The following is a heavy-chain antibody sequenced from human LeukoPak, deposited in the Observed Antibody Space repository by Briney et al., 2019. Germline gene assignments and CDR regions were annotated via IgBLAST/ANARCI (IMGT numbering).Heavy chain of an antibody. CDR2: ISSSSSYI. CDR3: ARCLYSSSRPPTEYFQH. D-gene: IGHD6-13*01. J-gene: IGHJ1*01. CDR1: GFTFSSEA. V-gene: IGHV3-21*01. Sequence: GGSLRLSCTVSGFTFSSEAMGWVRQAPGKGLEWVSSISSSSSYIYYADSVKGRFTISRDNAKNSLYLQMNSLRAEDTAVYYCARCLYSSSRPPTEYFQHWGQGTLVTVSS.